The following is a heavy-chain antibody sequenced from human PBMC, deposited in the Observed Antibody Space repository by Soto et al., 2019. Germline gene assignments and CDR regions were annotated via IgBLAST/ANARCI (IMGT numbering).Heavy chain of an antibody. Sequence: PGESLKISCKGSGYSFAVYWITWVRQKPGKGLEWMGRIDPSDSQTYYSPSFRGHVTISVTKSITTVFLQWSSLRASDTAMYYCARQIYDSDTGPNFQYYFDSWGQGTPVPSPQ. V-gene: IGHV5-10-1*01. D-gene: IGHD3-22*01. CDR3: ARQIYDSDTGPNFQYYFDS. CDR1: GYSFAVYW. J-gene: IGHJ4*02. CDR2: IDPSDSQT.